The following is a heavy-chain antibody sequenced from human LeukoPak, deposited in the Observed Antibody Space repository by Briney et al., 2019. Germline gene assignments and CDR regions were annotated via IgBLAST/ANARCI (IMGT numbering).Heavy chain of an antibody. J-gene: IGHJ4*02. V-gene: IGHV3-30*03. CDR2: ISYDGSNK. CDR3: ASITGTTYFDY. CDR1: GFTFSSYG. Sequence: GRSLRLSCAASGFTFSSYGMHWVRQAPGKGLEWVAVISYDGSNKYYADSVKGRFTISRDNSKNTLYLQMNSLRAEDTAVYYCASITGTTYFDYWGQGTLVTVSS. D-gene: IGHD1-7*01.